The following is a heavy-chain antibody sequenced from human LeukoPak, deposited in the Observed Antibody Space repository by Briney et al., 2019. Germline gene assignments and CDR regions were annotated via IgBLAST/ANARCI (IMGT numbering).Heavy chain of an antibody. V-gene: IGHV3-23*01. CDR2: ISGSGGST. Sequence: GGSLRLSCAASGFTFSSYAMSWVRQAPGKGLEWVSAISGSGGSTYYADSVKGRFTISGDNSKNTLYLQMNSLRAEDTAVYNCAKIDLFGSVDYWGQGTLVTVSS. CDR1: GFTFSSYA. CDR3: AKIDLFGSVDY. J-gene: IGHJ4*02. D-gene: IGHD3-10*01.